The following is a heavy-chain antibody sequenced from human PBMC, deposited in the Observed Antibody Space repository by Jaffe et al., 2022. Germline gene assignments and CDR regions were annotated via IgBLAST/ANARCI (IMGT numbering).Heavy chain of an antibody. D-gene: IGHD4-17*01. CDR3: ARDLGLSTVTSPRGYYYYYMDV. J-gene: IGHJ6*03. CDR1: GYTFTGYY. Sequence: QVQLVQSGAEVKKPGASVKVSCKASGYTFTGYYMHWVRQAPGQGLEWMGRINPNSGGTNYAQKFQGRVTMTRDTSISTAYMELSRLRSDDTAVYYCARDLGLSTVTSPRGYYYYYMDVWGKGTTVTVSS. CDR2: INPNSGGT. V-gene: IGHV1-2*06.